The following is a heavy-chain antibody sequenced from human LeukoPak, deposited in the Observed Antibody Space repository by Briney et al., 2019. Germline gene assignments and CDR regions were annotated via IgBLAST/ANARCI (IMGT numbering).Heavy chain of an antibody. Sequence: SETLSLTCAASGGPFSGYFWSWIRQSSGKGLEWIGEIHNSVTTNYNPSLNSRVTISEDTSKNQFYLNLSSVTAADTAVYYCARRYYNLGSFPFDFWGQGTLVTVSS. J-gene: IGHJ4*02. V-gene: IGHV4-34*01. CDR2: IHNSVTT. CDR1: GGPFSGYF. D-gene: IGHD3-10*01. CDR3: ARRYYNLGSFPFDF.